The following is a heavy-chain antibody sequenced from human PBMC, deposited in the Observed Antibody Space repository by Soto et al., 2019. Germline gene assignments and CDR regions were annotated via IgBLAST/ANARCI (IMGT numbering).Heavy chain of an antibody. J-gene: IGHJ4*02. CDR3: ARGGRWLPLRGYPKPPDY. V-gene: IGHV4-34*01. D-gene: IGHD5-12*01. CDR2: INHSGST. CDR1: GGSFSGYY. Sequence: QVQLQQWGAGLLKPSETLSLTCAVYGGSFSGYYWSWIRQPPGKGLEWIGEINHSGSTNYNPSLKSRVTISVDTSKNQFSLKLSSVTAADTAVYYCARGGRWLPLRGYPKPPDYWGQGTLVTVSS.